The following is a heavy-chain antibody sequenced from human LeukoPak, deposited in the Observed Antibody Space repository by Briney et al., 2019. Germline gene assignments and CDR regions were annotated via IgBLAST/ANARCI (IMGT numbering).Heavy chain of an antibody. J-gene: IGHJ4*02. CDR2: ISGSGGST. Sequence: GGSLRLSCAASGVTFSSYAMSWVRQAPGKGLEWVSAISGSGGSTYYADSVKGRFTISRDNSKNTLYLQLNSLRAEDTAVYYCAKGAQLSRYSGSYLEFYYFDYWGQGTLVTVSS. V-gene: IGHV3-23*01. CDR3: AKGAQLSRYSGSYLEFYYFDY. D-gene: IGHD1-26*01. CDR1: GVTFSSYA.